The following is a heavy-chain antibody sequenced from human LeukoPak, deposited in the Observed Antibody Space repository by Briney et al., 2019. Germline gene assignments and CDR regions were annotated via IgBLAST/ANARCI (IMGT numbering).Heavy chain of an antibody. Sequence: SETLSLTCTVSGGSISSYYWSWIRQPAGKGLEWIGRIYTSGSTNYHPSLKSRVTMSVDTSKNQFSLKLSSVTAADTAVYYCARDSGPGAAAGTNWFDPWGQGTLVTVSS. J-gene: IGHJ5*02. CDR2: IYTSGST. CDR1: GGSISSYY. V-gene: IGHV4-4*07. CDR3: ARDSGPGAAAGTNWFDP. D-gene: IGHD6-13*01.